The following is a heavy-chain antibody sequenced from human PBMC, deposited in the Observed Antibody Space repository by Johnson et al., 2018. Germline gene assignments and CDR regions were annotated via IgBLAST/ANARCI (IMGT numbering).Heavy chain of an antibody. J-gene: IGHJ6*03. CDR2: ISGTGGRT. CDR3: AKGGDQSVTGHEPYMDV. Sequence: VQLVQSGGGLVQPGESLRLSCVVSGFPLTTYAMSWVRQAPGKGLEWVSSISGTGGRTWYADSVKGRFTMSRESSKNPLYLQMNSLRAEDTARYYCAKGGDQSVTGHEPYMDVWGKGTTVTVS. CDR1: GFPLTTYA. V-gene: IGHV3-23*04. D-gene: IGHD2-21*02.